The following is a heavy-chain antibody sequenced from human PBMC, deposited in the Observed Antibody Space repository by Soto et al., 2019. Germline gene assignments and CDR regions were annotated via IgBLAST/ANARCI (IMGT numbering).Heavy chain of an antibody. CDR3: ARGGEWLQYYYFDY. Sequence: GSLRLSCAAPGFTFSSYGMHWVRQAPGKGLEWVAVISYDGSNKYYADSVKGRFTISRDNSKNTLYLQMNSLRAEDTAVYYCARGGEWLQYYYFDYWGQGTLVTVSS. J-gene: IGHJ4*02. CDR1: GFTFSSYG. CDR2: ISYDGSNK. V-gene: IGHV3-30*03. D-gene: IGHD2-8*02.